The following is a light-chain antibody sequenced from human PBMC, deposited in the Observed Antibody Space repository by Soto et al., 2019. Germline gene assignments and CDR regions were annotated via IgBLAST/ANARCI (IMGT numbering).Light chain of an antibody. V-gene: IGKV3-15*01. CDR3: KGYNNSTLNF. Sequence: VMAQSPATLCVSGGSRATLSCGASQSVSSKLAWYQQKPGQAPRLIIYGASSMPTGTPVTFSRRGPGTELTLTITSLQPDDSAVYECKGYNNSTLNFIGGGTKVDIK. CDR1: QSVSSK. CDR2: GAS. J-gene: IGKJ4*01.